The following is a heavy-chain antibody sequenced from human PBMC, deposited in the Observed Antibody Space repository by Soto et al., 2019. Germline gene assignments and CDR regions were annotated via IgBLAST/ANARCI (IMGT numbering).Heavy chain of an antibody. D-gene: IGHD5-18*01. V-gene: IGHV1-69*02. Sequence: QVQLVQSGAEVKKPGSSVKVSCKASGGTFSSYTISWVRQAPGQGLEWMGRSIPILGIANYAQKFQGRATITPDKSTSAAYMELSSLRSEDTAVYYWASRPVDTAMATKGGFDYWGQGTLVTVSS. CDR1: GGTFSSYT. J-gene: IGHJ4*02. CDR3: ASRPVDTAMATKGGFDY. CDR2: SIPILGIA.